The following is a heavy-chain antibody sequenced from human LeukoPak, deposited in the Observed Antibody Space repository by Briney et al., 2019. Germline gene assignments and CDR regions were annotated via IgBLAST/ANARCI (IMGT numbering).Heavy chain of an antibody. CDR1: GFTFSIYE. D-gene: IGHD5-18*01. Sequence: PGGSLRLSCSASGFTFSIYEMNWVRQAPGKGLEWVSYISSGSTIYYADSVKGRFTISRDNAKNSLYLQMNSLRGEDTAIYYCARDGDSYGYGIDYWGQGTLVTVSP. CDR3: ARDGDSYGYGIDY. CDR2: ISSGSTI. V-gene: IGHV3-48*03. J-gene: IGHJ4*02.